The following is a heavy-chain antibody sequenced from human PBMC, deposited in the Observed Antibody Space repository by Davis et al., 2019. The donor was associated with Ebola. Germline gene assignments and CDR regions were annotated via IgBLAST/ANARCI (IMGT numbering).Heavy chain of an antibody. CDR1: GNTISTYT. J-gene: IGHJ5*02. V-gene: IGHV1-69*06. CDR2: IIPLFGTK. CDR3: ARGKWFDP. Sequence: SVKVSCKASGNTISTYTIDWLRQAPGQGLEWMGGIIPLFGTKNYAQKFRGRVMITADKSTRIAYMELNSLTSEDTAVYYCARGKWFDPWDQGTLVSV.